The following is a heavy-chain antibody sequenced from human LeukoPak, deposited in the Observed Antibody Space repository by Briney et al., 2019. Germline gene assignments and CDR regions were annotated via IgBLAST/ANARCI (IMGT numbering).Heavy chain of an antibody. Sequence: GASVKVSCKASGYTFTSYDINWVRQATGQGLEWMGWMNPNSGNTGYAQKFQGRVTMTRNTSISTAYMELSSLRSEDTAVYYCARNGLLLWFGELSRSPYFDYWGQGTLVTVSS. CDR3: ARNGLLLWFGELSRSPYFDY. CDR2: MNPNSGNT. D-gene: IGHD3-10*01. V-gene: IGHV1-8*01. J-gene: IGHJ4*02. CDR1: GYTFTSYD.